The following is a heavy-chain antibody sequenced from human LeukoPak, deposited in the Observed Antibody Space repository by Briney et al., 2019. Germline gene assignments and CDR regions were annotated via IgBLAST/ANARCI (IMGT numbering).Heavy chain of an antibody. Sequence: GRSLRLSCAASGFTFSSYGMHWVPQAPGKGLEWVAVIWYDGSNKYYADSVKGRFTISRDNSKNTLYLQMNSLRAEDTAVYYCARGKDPAQKNYDFWSGVNYYFDYWGQGTLVTVSS. J-gene: IGHJ4*02. CDR1: GFTFSSYG. D-gene: IGHD3-3*01. CDR2: IWYDGSNK. V-gene: IGHV3-33*01. CDR3: ARGKDPAQKNYDFWSGVNYYFDY.